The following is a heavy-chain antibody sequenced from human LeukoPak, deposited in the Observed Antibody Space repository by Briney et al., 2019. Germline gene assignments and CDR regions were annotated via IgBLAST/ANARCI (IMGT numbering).Heavy chain of an antibody. CDR2: IYPGDSDT. CDR1: GYSFDTYW. J-gene: IGHJ5*01. CDR3: ARRTYGDYNDWFDS. Sequence: GESLKISCKGFGYSFDTYWIAWVRQKPGKGLEWMGIIYPGDSDTRYGPSLQGQVTTSADKSINIAYLQWTSLKASDTAMYYCARRTYGDYNDWFDSWGQGTLVTVSS. D-gene: IGHD4-17*01. V-gene: IGHV5-51*01.